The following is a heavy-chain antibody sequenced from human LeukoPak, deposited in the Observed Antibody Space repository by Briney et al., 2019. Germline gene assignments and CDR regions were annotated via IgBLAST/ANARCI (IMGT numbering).Heavy chain of an antibody. CDR2: MNPNTGNT. J-gene: IGHJ3*01. CDR1: GYTFTSYD. V-gene: IGHV1-8*03. Sequence: ASVKVSCKASGYTFTSYDLNWVRQAPGQGLEWMGWMNPNTGNTGYAQKFQGRVTTTRNTSISTAYMELNSLRSEDTAVYYCAREWGGGDVFDVWGQGTMVTVSS. CDR3: AREWGGGDVFDV. D-gene: IGHD1-26*01.